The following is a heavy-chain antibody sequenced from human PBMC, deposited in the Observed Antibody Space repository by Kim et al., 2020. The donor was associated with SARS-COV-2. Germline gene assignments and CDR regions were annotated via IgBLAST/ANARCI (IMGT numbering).Heavy chain of an antibody. J-gene: IGHJ4*02. CDR3: ARGRITIFGVVTEFDY. Sequence: SLKSRVTISVDTAKNQFSRKLSSVTAADTAVYYCARGRITIFGVVTEFDYWGQGTLVTFSS. D-gene: IGHD3-3*01. V-gene: IGHV4-31*02.